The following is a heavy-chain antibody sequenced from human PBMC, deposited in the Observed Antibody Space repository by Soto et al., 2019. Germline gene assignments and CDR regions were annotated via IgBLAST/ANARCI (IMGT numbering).Heavy chain of an antibody. CDR1: GGSISSYY. V-gene: IGHV4-59*01. CDR2: IYYSGST. D-gene: IGHD6-19*01. CDR3: ARGVIAVAGTLHFDY. J-gene: IGHJ4*02. Sequence: QVQLQESGPGLVKPSETLSLTCTVSGGSISSYYWSWIRQPPGKGLEWIGYIYYSGSTNYNPSLNSRVTISVDTSKNQFSLKLSSVTAADTAVYYCARGVIAVAGTLHFDYWGQGTLVTVSS.